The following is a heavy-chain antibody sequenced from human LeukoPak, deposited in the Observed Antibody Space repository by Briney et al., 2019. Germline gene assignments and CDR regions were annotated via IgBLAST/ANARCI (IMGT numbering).Heavy chain of an antibody. V-gene: IGHV1-69*05. CDR1: GGTFNNSA. D-gene: IGHD4-17*01. CDR2: IMPLFGTA. CDR3: ARDVHGDYGSGWFDP. Sequence: SVKVSCKTSGGTFNNSAISWVRQAPGQGLEWLGGIMPLFGTAGYAQEFQGRVTITKGESTRTVYLELTSLTSDDTAVYYCARDVHGDYGSGWFDPWGQGTLVSVSS. J-gene: IGHJ5*02.